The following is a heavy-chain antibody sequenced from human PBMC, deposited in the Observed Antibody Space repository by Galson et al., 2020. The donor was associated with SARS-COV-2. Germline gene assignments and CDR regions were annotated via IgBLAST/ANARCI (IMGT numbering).Heavy chain of an antibody. CDR1: GFTFSSYA. D-gene: IGHD6-13*01. Sequence: GGSLRLSCAASGFTFSSYAMNWVRQAPGEGLEFVSAISGSGDTTHYAGSVKGRFTISRDNSKNTLYMQMNSVRAEDTAVYYCAKRLYSSSQSETRGMDVWGQGATVTVSS. J-gene: IGHJ6*02. CDR2: ISGSGDTT. V-gene: IGHV3-23*01. CDR3: AKRLYSSSQSETRGMDV.